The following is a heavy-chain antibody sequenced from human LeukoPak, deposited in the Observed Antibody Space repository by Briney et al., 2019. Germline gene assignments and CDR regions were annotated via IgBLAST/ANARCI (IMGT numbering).Heavy chain of an antibody. Sequence: ASVNLSCSSSGYGFTLCCMHWVRVGPGPGLGRVWLVHLYNGGTNYAQKIQGRVTMTRDTSITTASMELSRLRSDDTAVYYCARLYVSGLGYNWNDDANDASDIWGQGTMVTASS. CDR2: VHLYNGGT. V-gene: IGHV1-2*02. D-gene: IGHD1-20*01. CDR3: ARLYVSGLGYNWNDDANDASDI. J-gene: IGHJ3*02. CDR1: GYGFTLCC.